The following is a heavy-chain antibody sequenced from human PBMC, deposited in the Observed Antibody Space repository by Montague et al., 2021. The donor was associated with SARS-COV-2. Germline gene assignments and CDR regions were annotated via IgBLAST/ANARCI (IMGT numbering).Heavy chain of an antibody. CDR3: ARLESTRGVIIRGAFHI. D-gene: IGHD3-10*01. CDR1: GDSINSSRYY. CDR2: IYYSGSA. V-gene: IGHV4-39*01. J-gene: IGHJ3*02. Sequence: SETLSLTCTVSGDSINSSRYYWGWIRQPPGKGLEWIGTIYYSGSAYYNPSLKSRVTISVDTSKDQFSLKLNSVTATDTAVYYCARLESTRGVIIRGAFHIWGQGTKVTVSS.